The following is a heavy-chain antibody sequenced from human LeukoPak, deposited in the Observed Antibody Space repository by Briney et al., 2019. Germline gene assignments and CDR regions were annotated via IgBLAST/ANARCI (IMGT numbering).Heavy chain of an antibody. Sequence: ASVKVSCKAPGYTFTGCYMHWVRQAPGQGLEWMGRINPNSGGTDYAQKFQGRVTMTRDTSISTAYMELSRLRSDDTAVYYCARENQDYYDSSGYDYWGQGTLVTVSS. D-gene: IGHD3-22*01. CDR2: INPNSGGT. V-gene: IGHV1-2*06. CDR1: GYTFTGCY. CDR3: ARENQDYYDSSGYDY. J-gene: IGHJ4*02.